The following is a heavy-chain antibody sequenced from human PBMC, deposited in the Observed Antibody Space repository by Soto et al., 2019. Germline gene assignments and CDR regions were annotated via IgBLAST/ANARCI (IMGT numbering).Heavy chain of an antibody. J-gene: IGHJ6*02. Sequence: SGPTLVNPTQTLTLTCTFSGFSLSTSGMRVSWIRQPPGKALEWLARIDWDDDKFYSTSLKTRLTISKDTSNNQVVLTMTNMDPVDTATYYCARKTILYGMDVWGQGTTVTVSS. CDR1: GFSLSTSGMR. CDR3: ARKTILYGMDV. V-gene: IGHV2-70*04. D-gene: IGHD1-1*01. CDR2: IDWDDDK.